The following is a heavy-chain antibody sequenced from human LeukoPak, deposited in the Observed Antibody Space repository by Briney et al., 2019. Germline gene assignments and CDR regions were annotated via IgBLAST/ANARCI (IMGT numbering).Heavy chain of an antibody. CDR1: GGSISSSSYY. CDR2: IYYSGST. J-gene: IGHJ4*02. CDR3: ARTRYYYNSRSYGAPYYFDY. Sequence: SETLSLTCTVSGGSISSSSYYWGWIRQPPGKGLEWIGSIYYSGSTYYNPSLKSRVTISVDTSKNQFSLKLSSVTAADTAVYYCARTRYYYNSRSYGAPYYFDYWGQGTLVTVSS. D-gene: IGHD3-10*01. V-gene: IGHV4-39*01.